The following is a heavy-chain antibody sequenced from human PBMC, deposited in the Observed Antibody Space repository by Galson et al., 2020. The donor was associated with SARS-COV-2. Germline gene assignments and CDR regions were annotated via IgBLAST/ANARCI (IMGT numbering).Heavy chain of an antibody. D-gene: IGHD3-16*01. CDR1: GFTFSIYE. V-gene: IGHV3-48*03. J-gene: IGHJ4*02. CDR2: IGGSGTTI. Sequence: GESLKISCAASGFTFSIYEMIWVRQTPGKGLEWVSYIGGSGTTIHYADSVRGRFTISRDNARNSLYLQMDSLTAEDTGVYYCARERNDYDTVYFDYWGQGALVTVSS. CDR3: ARERNDYDTVYFDY.